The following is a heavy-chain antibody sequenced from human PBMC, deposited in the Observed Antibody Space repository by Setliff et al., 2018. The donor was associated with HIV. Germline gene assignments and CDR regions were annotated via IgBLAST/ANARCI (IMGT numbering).Heavy chain of an antibody. V-gene: IGHV3-72*01. J-gene: IGHJ6*03. Sequence: GGSLRLSCVGSGFTFSSYAMHWVRQAPGKGLEWVGRSRNKANSYTTEYAASVKGRFTISRDDSKNSLYLQMNSLKTEDTAVYYCARGRLLWSGSYYHYYMDVWGKGTTVTVSS. CDR3: ARGRLLWSGSYYHYYMDV. D-gene: IGHD3-10*01. CDR1: GFTFSSYA. CDR2: SRNKANSYTT.